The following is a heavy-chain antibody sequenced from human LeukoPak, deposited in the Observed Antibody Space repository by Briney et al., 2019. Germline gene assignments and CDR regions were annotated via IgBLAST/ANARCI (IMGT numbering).Heavy chain of an antibody. D-gene: IGHD1-26*01. CDR2: IYYSGST. V-gene: IGHV4-39*01. J-gene: IGHJ5*02. Sequence: SETLSLTRTVSGGSISSSSYYWGWIRQPPGKGLEWIGSIYYSGSTYYNPSLKSRVTISVDTSKNQFSLKLSSVTAADTAVYYCARGVGATPHNWFDPWGQGTLVTVSS. CDR3: ARGVGATPHNWFDP. CDR1: GGSISSSSYY.